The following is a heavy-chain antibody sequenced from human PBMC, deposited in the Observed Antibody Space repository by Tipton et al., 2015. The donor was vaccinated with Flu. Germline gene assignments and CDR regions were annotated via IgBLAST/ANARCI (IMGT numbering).Heavy chain of an antibody. CDR3: AKSLYDFWSGYCCYFDY. D-gene: IGHD3-3*01. CDR1: GFTFSSYA. V-gene: IGHV3-23*01. J-gene: IGHJ4*02. Sequence: SLRLSCAASGFTFSSYAMSWVRQAPGKGLEWVSAISGSGGSTYYADSVKGRFTISRDNSKSTLYLQMNSLRAEDTAVYYCAKSLYDFWSGYCCYFDYWGQGTLVTVSS. CDR2: ISGSGGST.